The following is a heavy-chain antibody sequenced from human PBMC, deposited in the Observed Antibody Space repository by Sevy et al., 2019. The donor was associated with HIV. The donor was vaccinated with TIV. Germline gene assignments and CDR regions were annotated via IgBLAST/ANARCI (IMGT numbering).Heavy chain of an antibody. D-gene: IGHD3-16*01. Sequence: GGSLRLSCAASGFTFSSYAMHWVRQAPGKGLEWVAVISYDGSNKYYADSVKGRFTISRDNSKNTLYLQMNSLRAEDTAVYYCARHWGTPFDYWGQGTLVTVSS. CDR3: ARHWGTPFDY. J-gene: IGHJ4*02. V-gene: IGHV3-30-3*01. CDR2: ISYDGSNK. CDR1: GFTFSSYA.